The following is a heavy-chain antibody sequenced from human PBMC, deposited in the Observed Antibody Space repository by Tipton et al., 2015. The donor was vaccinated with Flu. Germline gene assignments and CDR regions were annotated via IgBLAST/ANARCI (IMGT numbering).Heavy chain of an antibody. CDR1: GYRFTSYW. CDR3: ARLALTTSPGDY. CDR2: IYPGDSDT. V-gene: IGHV5-51*01. D-gene: IGHD4-11*01. Sequence: QSGAEVKKPGESLKISCQGSGYRFTSYWIAWVRQMPGKGLEWMGNIYPGDSDTRYSPSFQGQVTISVDKSINTAYLQWSSLKASDTARYYCARLALTTSPGDYWGQGALVTVSS. J-gene: IGHJ4*02.